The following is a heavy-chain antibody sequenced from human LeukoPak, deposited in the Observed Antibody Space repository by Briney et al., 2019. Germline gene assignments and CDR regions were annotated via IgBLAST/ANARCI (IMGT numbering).Heavy chain of an antibody. CDR2: MYHNGST. CDR1: GGSISSISYY. D-gene: IGHD5-24*01. CDR3: ARHPSGRMWLQQGGWFDP. V-gene: IGHV4-39*01. J-gene: IGHJ5*02. Sequence: SETLSLTCTVSGGSISSISYYWGWIRQPPGKGLEWIASMYHNGSTYYNPSLKSRVTISVDTSKNQFSLKLTSVTAADTAVYYCARHPSGRMWLQQGGWFDPWGQGTLVTGSS.